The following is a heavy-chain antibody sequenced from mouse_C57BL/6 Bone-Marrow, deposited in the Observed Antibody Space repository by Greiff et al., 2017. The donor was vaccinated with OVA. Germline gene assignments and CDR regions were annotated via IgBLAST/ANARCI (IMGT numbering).Heavy chain of an antibody. J-gene: IGHJ4*01. V-gene: IGHV2-6*03. Sequence: QVQLQQSGPGLVAPSQSLSITCTVSGFSLTSYGVHWVRQPPGKGLEWLVVIWSDGSTTYNSALKSRLSISKDNSKSQVFLKMNSLQTDDTAMYYCASYYGGYYYAMDYWGQGTSVTVSS. CDR1: GFSLTSYG. CDR2: IWSDGST. D-gene: IGHD1-1*01. CDR3: ASYYGGYYYAMDY.